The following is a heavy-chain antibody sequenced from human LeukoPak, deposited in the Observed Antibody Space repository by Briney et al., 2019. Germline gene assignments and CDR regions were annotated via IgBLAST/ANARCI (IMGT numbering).Heavy chain of an antibody. D-gene: IGHD4-17*01. CDR2: INSDGSST. CDR3: AKVRDYGDYGIDY. Sequence: ALGSLRLSCAASGFTFSSYWMHWVRQAPGKGLVWVSRINSDGSSTSYADSVKGRFTISRNNAKNTLYLQMNSLRAEDTALYYCAKVRDYGDYGIDYWGQGTLVTVSS. CDR1: GFTFSSYW. J-gene: IGHJ4*02. V-gene: IGHV3-74*01.